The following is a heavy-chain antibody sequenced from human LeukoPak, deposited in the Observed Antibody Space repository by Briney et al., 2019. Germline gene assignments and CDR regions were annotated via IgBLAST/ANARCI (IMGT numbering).Heavy chain of an antibody. J-gene: IGHJ5*02. CDR2: ISAYNGNT. D-gene: IGHD3-9*01. Sequence: ASVKVSCKASGYTFTSYGINWVRQAPGQGLEWMGWISAYNGNTNYAQKFQGRVTMTRNTPISTAYMELSSLRSEDTAVYYCARVHWEYYDILTGYYTQNWFDPWGQGTLVTVSS. CDR3: ARVHWEYYDILTGYYTQNWFDP. CDR1: GYTFTSYG. V-gene: IGHV1-18*01.